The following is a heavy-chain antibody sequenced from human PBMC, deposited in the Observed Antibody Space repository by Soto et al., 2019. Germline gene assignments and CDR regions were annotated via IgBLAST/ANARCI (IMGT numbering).Heavy chain of an antibody. J-gene: IGHJ3*02. CDR1: GYTLTELS. D-gene: IGHD5-12*01. CDR2: FDPEDGET. Sequence: ASVKVSCKVSGYTLTELSMHWVRQAPGKGLEWMGGFDPEDGETIYAQKFQGRVTMTEDTSTDTAYMELSSLRSEDTAVYYCATGIGVATPDAFDIWGQGTMVTVSS. CDR3: ATGIGVATPDAFDI. V-gene: IGHV1-24*01.